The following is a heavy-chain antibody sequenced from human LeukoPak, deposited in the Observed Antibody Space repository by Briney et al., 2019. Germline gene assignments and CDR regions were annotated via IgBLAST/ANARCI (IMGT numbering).Heavy chain of an antibody. CDR3: ARARSLGYCSGGSCRNWFDP. J-gene: IGHJ5*02. V-gene: IGHV4-34*01. CDR1: GGSFSGYY. CDR2: INHSGST. Sequence: SETLSLTCAVYGGSFSGYYWSWIRQPPGKGLEWIGEINHSGSTNYNPSLKSRVTISVDTSKNQFSLKLSSVTAADTAVYYCARARSLGYCSGGSCRNWFDPWGQGTLVTVSS. D-gene: IGHD2-15*01.